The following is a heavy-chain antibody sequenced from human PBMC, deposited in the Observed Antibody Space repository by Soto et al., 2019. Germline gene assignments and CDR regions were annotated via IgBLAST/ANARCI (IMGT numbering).Heavy chain of an antibody. D-gene: IGHD2-2*02. CDR3: ARGIRCSSTSCYRWDYYYYYMDV. CDR1: GGSFSGYY. CDR2: INHSGST. V-gene: IGHV4-34*01. Sequence: SETLSLTCAVYGGSFSGYYWSWIRQPPGKGLEWIGEINHSGSTNYNPSLKSRVTISVDTSKNQFSLKLSSVTAADTAVYYCARGIRCSSTSCYRWDYYYYYMDVWGKGTTVTVSS. J-gene: IGHJ6*03.